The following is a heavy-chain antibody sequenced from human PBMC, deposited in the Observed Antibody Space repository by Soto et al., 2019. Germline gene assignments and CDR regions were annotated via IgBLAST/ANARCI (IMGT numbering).Heavy chain of an antibody. J-gene: IGHJ6*02. V-gene: IGHV1-18*01. D-gene: IGHD3-3*01. CDR1: GYSFTAYG. Sequence: QVQVVQSGDEVKETGASVRVSCKTSGYSFTAYGISWVRQAPGQGLEWMGWISCYNGKTKYAQKVQGRATMTTATSTSTAYMEVRRLRSDDTAIYYCARDAPPPELRFLEWHNYDYNGMDVWGQGTTVTVSS. CDR3: ARDAPPPELRFLEWHNYDYNGMDV. CDR2: ISCYNGKT.